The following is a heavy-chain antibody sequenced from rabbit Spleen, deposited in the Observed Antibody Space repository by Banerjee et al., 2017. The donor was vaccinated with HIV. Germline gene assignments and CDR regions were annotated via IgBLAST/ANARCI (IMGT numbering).Heavy chain of an antibody. J-gene: IGHJ2*01. CDR1: GFSFSSSW. CDR3: ARNYVNAFDP. D-gene: IGHD1-1*01. V-gene: IGHV1S40*01. CDR2: IDTNDGDT. Sequence: QSLEESGGDLVKPGASLTLTCTASGFSFSSSWICWVRQAPGKGLEWIACIDTNDGDTDYANWPKGRFTISKTSSTTVTLQMTSLTAADTATYFCARNYVNAFDPWGPGTLVTVS.